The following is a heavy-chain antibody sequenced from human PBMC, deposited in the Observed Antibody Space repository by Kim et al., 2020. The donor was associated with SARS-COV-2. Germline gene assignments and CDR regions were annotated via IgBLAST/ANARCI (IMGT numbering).Heavy chain of an antibody. CDR1: GFTFSSYW. CDR2: IKQDGSEK. V-gene: IGHV3-7*01. Sequence: GGSLRLSCAASGFTFSSYWMSWVRQAPGKGLEWVANIKQDGSEKYYVDSVKGRFTISRDNAKNSLYLQMNSLRAEDTAVYYCAREATFRAPHYYGSGSYSAPSYYFDYWGQGTLVTVSS. CDR3: AREATFRAPHYYGSGSYSAPSYYFDY. D-gene: IGHD3-10*01. J-gene: IGHJ4*02.